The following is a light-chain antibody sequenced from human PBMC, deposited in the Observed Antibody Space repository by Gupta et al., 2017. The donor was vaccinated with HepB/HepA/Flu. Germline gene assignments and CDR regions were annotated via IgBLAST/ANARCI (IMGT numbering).Light chain of an antibody. V-gene: IGKV3-15*01. CDR1: KSVSSN. CDR2: GAS. J-gene: IGKJ2*01. CDR3: QQYNNWPYT. Sequence: ELVMTQSPATLSVSPGERANLSCRASKSVSSNLAWYQQKPGQAPRLLIYGASTRATGIPARFSGSGSGTEFTLTISSLQSEDFAVYYCQQYNNWPYTFGQGTKLEIK.